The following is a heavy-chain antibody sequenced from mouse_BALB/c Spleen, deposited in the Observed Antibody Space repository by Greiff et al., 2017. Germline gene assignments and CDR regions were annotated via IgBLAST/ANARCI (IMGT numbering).Heavy chain of an antibody. D-gene: IGHD1-1*01. J-gene: IGHJ4*01. Sequence: LQQPGSELVRPGASVKLSCKASGYTFTSYWMHWVKQRPGQGLEWIGNIYPGSGSTNYDEKFKSKATLTVDTSSSTAYMQLSSLTSEDSAVYYCTRSATVGAMAYWGQGTSVTVSS. CDR1: GYTFTSYW. CDR3: TRSATVGAMAY. CDR2: IYPGSGST. V-gene: IGHV1S22*01.